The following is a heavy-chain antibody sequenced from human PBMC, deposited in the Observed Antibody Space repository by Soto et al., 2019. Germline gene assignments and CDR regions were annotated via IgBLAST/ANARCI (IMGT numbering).Heavy chain of an antibody. CDR3: AKGDNLGPKTGYAFDP. V-gene: IGHV6-1*01. CDR1: GDSVSSNTAS. D-gene: IGHD5-12*01. CDR2: TYFRSKWYN. Sequence: TLSLTCAISGDSVSSNTASWNWIRQSPSRSLEWLGRTYFRSKWYNDYAVSVKSRIIINPDTSNNQFSLQLNSVTPEDTAVYFCAKGDNLGPKTGYAFDPWGQGIMVTVSS. J-gene: IGHJ5*02.